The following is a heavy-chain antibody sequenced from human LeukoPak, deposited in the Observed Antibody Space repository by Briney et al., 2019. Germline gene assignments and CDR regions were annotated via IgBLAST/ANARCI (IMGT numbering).Heavy chain of an antibody. D-gene: IGHD3-10*01. Sequence: PGGSLRLSCAASGFTFSSYSMNWVRQAPGKGLEWVSSISISSSYIYYADSVKGRFTISRDNAKNSLYLQMNSLRAEDTAVYYCARVRGPRSRGFDYWGQGTLVTVSS. CDR2: ISISSSYI. CDR3: ARVRGPRSRGFDY. CDR1: GFTFSSYS. V-gene: IGHV3-21*01. J-gene: IGHJ4*02.